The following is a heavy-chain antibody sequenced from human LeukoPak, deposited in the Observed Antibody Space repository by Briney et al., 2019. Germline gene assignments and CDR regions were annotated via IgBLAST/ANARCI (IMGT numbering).Heavy chain of an antibody. D-gene: IGHD6-19*01. CDR3: ARGEYSSGSRL. Sequence: GGSLRLSCAASGFTFSSYAMSWVRQAPGKGLEWVSAISGSGGSTYYADSVKGRFTISRDNSKNTLYLQMNSLRAEDTAVYYCARGEYSSGSRLWGQGTLVTVSS. V-gene: IGHV3-23*01. CDR2: ISGSGGST. J-gene: IGHJ4*02. CDR1: GFTFSSYA.